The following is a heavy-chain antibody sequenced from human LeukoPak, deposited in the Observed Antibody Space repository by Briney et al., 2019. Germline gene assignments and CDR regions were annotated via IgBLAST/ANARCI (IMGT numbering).Heavy chain of an antibody. CDR3: ATGIVVVSTFDY. D-gene: IGHD3-22*01. V-gene: IGHV1-24*01. CDR2: FDPEDGET. CDR1: GYTLTELS. J-gene: IGHJ4*02. Sequence: ASAKVSCKVSGYTLTELSMHWVRQAPGKGLEWMGGFDPEDGETIYAQKFQGRVTMTEDTSTDTAYMELSSLRSEDTAVYYCATGIVVVSTFDYWGQGTLVTVSS.